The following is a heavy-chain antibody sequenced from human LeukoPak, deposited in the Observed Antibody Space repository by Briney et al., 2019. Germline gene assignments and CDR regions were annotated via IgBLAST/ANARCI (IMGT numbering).Heavy chain of an antibody. CDR1: GFTFSSYS. CDR2: ISSSSSTI. J-gene: IGHJ4*02. Sequence: PGGSLRLSCAASGFTFSSYSMNWVRQAPGKGLEWVSYISSSSSTIYYADSVKGRFTISRDNAKNSLYLQMNSLRAEDTAVYYCAREGGSYSFPYFDYWGQGTLVTVSS. D-gene: IGHD1-26*01. CDR3: AREGGSYSFPYFDY. V-gene: IGHV3-48*04.